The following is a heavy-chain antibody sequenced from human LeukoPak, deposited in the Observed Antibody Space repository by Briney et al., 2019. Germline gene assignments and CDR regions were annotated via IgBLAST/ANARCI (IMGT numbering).Heavy chain of an antibody. D-gene: IGHD2-2*01. Sequence: GGSLRLSCAASGFTFSSYGMHWVRQAPGKGLEWVAVISYDGSNKYYADSVKGRFTISRDNSKNTLYLQMNSLRAEDTAVYYCAREVAAVPFDYWGQGTLVTVSS. CDR2: ISYDGSNK. V-gene: IGHV3-30*03. CDR1: GFTFSSYG. J-gene: IGHJ4*02. CDR3: AREVAAVPFDY.